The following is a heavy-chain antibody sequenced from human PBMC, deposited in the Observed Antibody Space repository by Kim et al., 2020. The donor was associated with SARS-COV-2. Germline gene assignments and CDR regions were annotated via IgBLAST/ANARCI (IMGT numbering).Heavy chain of an antibody. CDR1: GFTFSDYY. CDR3: ARDTGQQPPAEYFQH. J-gene: IGHJ1*01. D-gene: IGHD6-13*01. V-gene: IGHV3-11*01. CDR2: ISSSGSTI. Sequence: GGSLRLSCAASGFTFSDYYMSWIRQAPGKGLEWFSYISSSGSTIYYADSVKGRFTISRDNAKNSLYLQMNSLRAEDTAVYYCARDTGQQPPAEYFQHWGQGTPVTVSS.